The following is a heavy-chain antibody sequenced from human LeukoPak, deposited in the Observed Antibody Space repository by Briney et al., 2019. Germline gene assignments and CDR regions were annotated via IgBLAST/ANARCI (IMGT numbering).Heavy chain of an antibody. CDR2: IKKDGSEK. CDR1: GFTFSNYW. D-gene: IGHD4-17*01. V-gene: IGHV3-7*01. CDR3: VREYDDYTRWEDY. Sequence: PGGSLRLSCAASGFTFSNYWMSWVRQAPGKGLEWVANIKKDGSEKYYVDSVKGRFTVSRDNAKNSLYLQMNSLRAEDTAVYYCVREYDDYTRWEDYWGQGTLVTVSS. J-gene: IGHJ4*02.